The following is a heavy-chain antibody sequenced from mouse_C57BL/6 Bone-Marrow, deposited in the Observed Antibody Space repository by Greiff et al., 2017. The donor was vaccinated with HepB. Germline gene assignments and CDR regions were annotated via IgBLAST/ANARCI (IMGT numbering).Heavy chain of an antibody. Sequence: EVKLVESGGDLVKPGGSLKLSCAASGFTFSSYGMSWVRQTPDKRLEWVATISSGGSYTYYPDSVKGRFTISRDNAKNTLYLQMSSLKSEDTAMYYCASSYYYGSSLFAYWGQGTLVTVSA. D-gene: IGHD1-1*01. V-gene: IGHV5-6*01. CDR1: GFTFSSYG. CDR2: ISSGGSYT. J-gene: IGHJ3*01. CDR3: ASSYYYGSSLFAY.